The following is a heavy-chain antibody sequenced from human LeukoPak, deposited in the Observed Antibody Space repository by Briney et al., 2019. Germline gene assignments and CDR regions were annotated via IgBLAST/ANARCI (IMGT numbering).Heavy chain of an antibody. CDR2: ISGSGGST. CDR1: GFTFSSYA. CDR3: AKVHRITMIVVVINPFDY. V-gene: IGHV3-23*01. Sequence: GGSLRLSCAASGFTFSSYAMSWVRQAPGKGLEWVSAISGSGGSTYYADSVKGRFTIFRDNSKNTLYLQMNSLRAEDTAVYYCAKVHRITMIVVVINPFDYWGQGTLVTVSS. D-gene: IGHD3-22*01. J-gene: IGHJ4*02.